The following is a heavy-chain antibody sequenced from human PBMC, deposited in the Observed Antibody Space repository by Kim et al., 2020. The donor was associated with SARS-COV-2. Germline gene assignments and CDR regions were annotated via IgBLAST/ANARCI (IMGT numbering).Heavy chain of an antibody. Sequence: ASVKVSCKASGYTFTGFYIHWVRQAPGQGLEWMGRINPKSAKTQYAQRFQGRLTVTRDTSISTVYMELSTLRSDDTAVYYCARGDRKSDGKTGFDYWDQG. D-gene: IGHD6-13*01. V-gene: IGHV1-2*02. J-gene: IGHJ4*02. CDR2: INPKSAKT. CDR3: ARGDRKSDGKTGFDY. CDR1: GYTFTGFY.